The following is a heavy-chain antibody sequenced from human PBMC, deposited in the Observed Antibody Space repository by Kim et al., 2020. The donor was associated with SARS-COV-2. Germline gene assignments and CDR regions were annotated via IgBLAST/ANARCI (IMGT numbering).Heavy chain of an antibody. CDR2: FDPEDGET. V-gene: IGHV1-24*01. D-gene: IGHD5-18*01. CDR3: APLRRGRGYSYGHRWYWFDP. Sequence: ASVKVSCKVSGYTLTELSMHWVRQAPGKGLEWMGGFDPEDGETIYAQKFQGRVTMTEDTSTDTAYMELSSLISEDTAVYYCAPLRRGRGYSYGHRWYWFDPWGQGTLVTVSS. CDR1: GYTLTELS. J-gene: IGHJ5*02.